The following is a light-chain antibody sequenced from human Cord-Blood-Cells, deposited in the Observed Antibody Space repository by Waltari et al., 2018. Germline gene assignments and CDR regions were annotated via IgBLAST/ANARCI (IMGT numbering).Light chain of an antibody. CDR2: GKN. V-gene: IGLV3-19*01. CDR3: NSRDSSGNHYV. J-gene: IGLJ1*01. Sequence: SSELTQDPAVSVALGQTVRITCQGDSLRSYYASWYQQKPGQAPVLVLYGKNNRPSGIPDRFSGSSIGNTASLTITGAQAEDEADYYCNSRDSSGNHYVFGTGTKVTVL. CDR1: SLRSYY.